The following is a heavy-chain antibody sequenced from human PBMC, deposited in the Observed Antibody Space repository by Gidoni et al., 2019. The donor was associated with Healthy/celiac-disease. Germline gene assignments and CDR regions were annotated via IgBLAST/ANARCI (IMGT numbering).Heavy chain of an antibody. J-gene: IGHJ4*02. CDR3: ARGWGYYNDY. Sequence: QVQLQQWGAGLLKPSETLSLTCAVYGGSFSGYYWSWIRQPPGKGLEWIGEINHSGSTNYNPSLKSRVTISVDTSKNQFSLKLSSVTAADTAVYYCARGWGYYNDYWGQGTLVTVSS. CDR2: INHSGST. D-gene: IGHD3-9*01. V-gene: IGHV4-34*01. CDR1: GGSFSGYY.